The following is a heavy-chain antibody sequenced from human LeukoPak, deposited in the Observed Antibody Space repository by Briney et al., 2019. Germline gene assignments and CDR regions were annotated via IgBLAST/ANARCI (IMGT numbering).Heavy chain of an antibody. CDR3: ARSSHSGTYAGGY. V-gene: IGHV4-59*11. CDR2: IHYSGST. D-gene: IGHD1-26*01. CDR1: GASISSHY. J-gene: IGHJ4*02. Sequence: SETLSLTCSVSGASISSHYWSWIRQPPGKGLEWIGYIHYSGSTNCNPSLKSRVTISLDTSKNQFFLKLTSVTAADTAVYYCARSSHSGTYAGGYWGQGTLVTVSS.